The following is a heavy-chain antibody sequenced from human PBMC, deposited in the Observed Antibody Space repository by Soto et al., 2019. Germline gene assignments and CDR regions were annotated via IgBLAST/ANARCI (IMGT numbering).Heavy chain of an antibody. J-gene: IGHJ5*02. Sequence: QVQLVQSGAEVKKPGASVKVSCKASGYTFTSYGVTWVRQAPGKGLEWMGWISGYNGNTNYAQNLRGSVTITPDTPTSTAYMELRTLRSDDTAVYYCARDFNSMAAAGYNRFDPWGQGTLVTVAS. CDR1: GYTFTSYG. CDR3: ARDFNSMAAAGYNRFDP. CDR2: ISGYNGNT. D-gene: IGHD2-15*01. V-gene: IGHV1-18*04.